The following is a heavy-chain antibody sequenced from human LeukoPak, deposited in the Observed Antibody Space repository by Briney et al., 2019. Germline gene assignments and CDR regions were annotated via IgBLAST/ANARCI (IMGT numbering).Heavy chain of an antibody. V-gene: IGHV4-59*01. J-gene: IGHJ4*02. CDR1: GGSFSGYY. CDR3: ARDRRGYVSWEFDY. CDR2: IYYSGST. Sequence: ETLSLTCAVYGGSFSGYYWSWIRQPPGKGLEWIGYIYYSGSTNYNPSLKSRVTISVDTSKNQFSLKLSSVTAADTAVYYCARDRRGYVSWEFDYWGQGTLVTVSS. D-gene: IGHD5-12*01.